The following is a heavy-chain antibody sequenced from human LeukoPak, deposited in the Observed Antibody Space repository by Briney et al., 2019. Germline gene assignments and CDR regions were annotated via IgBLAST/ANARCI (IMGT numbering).Heavy chain of an antibody. V-gene: IGHV3-48*03. CDR2: ISSSGSTI. CDR3: TRDPLDISRWANAFDI. CDR1: GFTFSSYE. D-gene: IGHD2-2*03. J-gene: IGHJ3*02. Sequence: GGSLRLSCAASGFTFSSYEMNWVRQAPGKGLEWVSYISSSGSTIYYADSVKGRFTISRDNAKNSLYLQMNGLRPDDTAVYYCTRDPLDISRWANAFDIWGQGTMVTVSS.